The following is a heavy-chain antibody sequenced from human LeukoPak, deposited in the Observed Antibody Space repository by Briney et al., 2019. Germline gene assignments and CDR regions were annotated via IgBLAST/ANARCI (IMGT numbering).Heavy chain of an antibody. CDR3: ARAEGRARLTY. CDR2: IKQDGSEK. Sequence: GGSLRLSCAPSGFTFSDYWMSWVRQPPGKGLEWVANIKQDGSEKYYVDSVKGRFTISRDNAKNSLYLQMNSPRAEDTAVYYCARAEGRARLTYWGQGTLVTVSS. V-gene: IGHV3-7*04. CDR1: GFTFSDYW. D-gene: IGHD1-26*01. J-gene: IGHJ4*02.